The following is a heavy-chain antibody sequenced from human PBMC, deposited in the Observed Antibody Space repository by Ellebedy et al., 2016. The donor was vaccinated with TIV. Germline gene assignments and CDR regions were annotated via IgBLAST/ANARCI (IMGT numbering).Heavy chain of an antibody. CDR2: IYYSGST. J-gene: IGHJ4*02. CDR1: GGSISPYY. CDR3: ARVRY. Sequence: MPSETLFLTCTVSGGSISPYYWSWIRQPPGKGLEWIGYIYYSGSTNYNPSLKSRVTISVDTSKNQFSLKLSSVTAADTAVYYCARVRYWGQGTLVTVSS. V-gene: IGHV4-59*08.